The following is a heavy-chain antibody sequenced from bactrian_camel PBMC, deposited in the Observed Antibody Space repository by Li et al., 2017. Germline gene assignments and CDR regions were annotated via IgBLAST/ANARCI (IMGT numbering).Heavy chain of an antibody. Sequence: HVQLVESGGGSVQAGGSLRLSCAASGLTFSPYYMNWVRQAPGKGLEWVSSIYSDDSVTYYGDSVKGRFTISRDNAKKTVYLQMNSLKSEDTAMYYCAARGPYCYTKLSVRDFTYWGQGTQVTVS. V-gene: IGHV3-2*01. J-gene: IGHJ6*01. CDR3: AARGPYCYTKLSVRDFTY. CDR2: IYSDDSVT. CDR1: GLTFSPYY. D-gene: IGHD2*01.